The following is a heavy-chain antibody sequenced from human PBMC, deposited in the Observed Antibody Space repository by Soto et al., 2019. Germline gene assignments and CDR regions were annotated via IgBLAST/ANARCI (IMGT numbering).Heavy chain of an antibody. V-gene: IGHV4-59*08. J-gene: IGHJ6*03. CDR1: GGSISSYY. CDR2: IYYSGST. CDR3: ARLGGSFYYYYMDV. D-gene: IGHD2-15*01. Sequence: SEILSLTCTVSGGSISSYYWSWIRQPPGKGLEWIGYIYYSGSTNYNPSLKSRVTISVDTSKNQFSLKLSSVTAADTAVYYCARLGGSFYYYYMDVWGKGTTVTVSS.